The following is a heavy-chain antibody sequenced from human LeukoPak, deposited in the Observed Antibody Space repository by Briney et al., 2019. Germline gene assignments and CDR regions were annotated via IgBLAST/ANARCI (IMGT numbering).Heavy chain of an antibody. CDR2: IYYSGST. J-gene: IGHJ4*02. Sequence: PSETLSLTCTVSGGSISSSSYYWGWIRQPPGKGLEWIGSIYYSGSTYYNPSLKSRVTISVDTSKNQFSLKLGSVTAADTAVYYCARTGYSSLANFDYWGQGTLVTVSS. CDR3: ARTGYSSLANFDY. D-gene: IGHD6-13*01. CDR1: GGSISSSSYY. V-gene: IGHV4-39*01.